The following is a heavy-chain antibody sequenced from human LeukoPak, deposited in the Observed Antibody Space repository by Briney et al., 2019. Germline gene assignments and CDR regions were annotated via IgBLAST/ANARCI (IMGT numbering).Heavy chain of an antibody. CDR3: ARDRTNDFWSGYPRLEPPFDY. J-gene: IGHJ4*02. CDR2: MNPNSGNT. D-gene: IGHD3-3*01. V-gene: IGHV1-8*01. Sequence: GASVKVSCKASGYTFTSYDINWVRQATGQGLEWMGWMNPNSGNTGYAQKFQGRVTMTRNTSISTAYMELSSLRSEDTAVYYCARDRTNDFWSGYPRLEPPFDYWGQGTLVTVSS. CDR1: GYTFTSYD.